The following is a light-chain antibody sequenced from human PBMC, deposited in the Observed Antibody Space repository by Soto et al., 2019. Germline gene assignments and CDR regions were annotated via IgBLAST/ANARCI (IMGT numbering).Light chain of an antibody. J-gene: IGLJ2*01. V-gene: IGLV2-8*01. CDR3: SSYAGSNNLVV. CDR2: EVS. CDR1: SSDVGGYNY. Sequence: QSVLTQPPSASGSPGQSVTISCTGTSSDVGGYNYVSWYQQHPGKAPKLMIYEVSKRPSGVPDXFSGSKSGNTASLTVSGXXAXDEADYXCSSYAGSNNLVVFGGGTKLTVL.